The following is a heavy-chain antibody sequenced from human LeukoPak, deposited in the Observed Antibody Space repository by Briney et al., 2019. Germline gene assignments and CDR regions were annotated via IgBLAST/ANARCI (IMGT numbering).Heavy chain of an antibody. CDR3: AKVTSESDAFDI. Sequence: GGSLKLSCAASGFTFSNYAMNWVRQPPGKGLEWVSRISGSVGTTFYADSVKGRFTISRDNSKNTLYMQMNSLRAEDTAVYYCAKVTSESDAFDIWGQGTMVTVSS. CDR1: GFTFSNYA. V-gene: IGHV3-23*01. J-gene: IGHJ3*02. CDR2: ISGSVGTT.